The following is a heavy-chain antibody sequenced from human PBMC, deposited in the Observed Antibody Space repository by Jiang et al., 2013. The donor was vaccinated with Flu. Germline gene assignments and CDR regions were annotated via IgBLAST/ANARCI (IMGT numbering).Heavy chain of an antibody. CDR1: FTSYW. J-gene: IGHJ4*02. D-gene: IGHD4-17*01. CDR2: IYPGDSDT. Sequence: FTSYWIGWVRQMPGKGLEWMGIIYPGDSDTRYSPPSQGQVTISADKSISTAYLQWSSLKASDTAMYYCARVGATVIGGGYYFDYWGQGTLVTVSS. V-gene: IGHV5-51*01. CDR3: ARVGATVIGGGYYFDY.